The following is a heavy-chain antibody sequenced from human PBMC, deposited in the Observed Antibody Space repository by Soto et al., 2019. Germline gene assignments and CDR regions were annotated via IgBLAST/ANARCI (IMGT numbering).Heavy chain of an antibody. CDR3: ARAVGYDSSGYYLGQFVY. CDR1: GGSISSAGYS. V-gene: IGHV4-30-2*01. Sequence: KTSETLSLTCAVSGGSISSAGYSWNWIRQPPGKGLEWIGYIYHSGSIYYNPSLKSRVTIPVDRSKNQFSLKLSSVTAADTAVYYCARAVGYDSSGYYLGQFVYWGQGTLVTVSS. D-gene: IGHD3-22*01. CDR2: IYHSGSI. J-gene: IGHJ4*02.